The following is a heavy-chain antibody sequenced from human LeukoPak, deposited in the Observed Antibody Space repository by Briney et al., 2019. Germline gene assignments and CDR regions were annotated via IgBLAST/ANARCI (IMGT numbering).Heavy chain of an antibody. Sequence: GGSLRLSCAASGFTFTVAWMSWVRQAPGKGLEWVGLMKSKPEGGTTFYAAPVRGRFTISRDDSRNTLYLQMTSLTIGDTGVYYCTTGNPWGQGTLVTVSS. J-gene: IGHJ5*02. V-gene: IGHV3-15*01. CDR1: GFTFTVAW. CDR2: MKSKPEGGTT. CDR3: TTGNP.